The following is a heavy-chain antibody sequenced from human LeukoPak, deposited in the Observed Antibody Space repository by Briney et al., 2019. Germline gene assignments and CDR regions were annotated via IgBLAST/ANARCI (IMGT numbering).Heavy chain of an antibody. CDR3: AKDEYYYDSSGYRSFDY. V-gene: IGHV3-30*18. D-gene: IGHD3-22*01. CDR1: GFTFSSYS. Sequence: GGSLRLSCAASGFTFSSYSMNWVRQAPGKGLEWVAVISYDGSNKYYADSVKGRFTISRDNSKNTLYLQMNSLRAEDTAVYYCAKDEYYYDSSGYRSFDYWGQGTLVTVSS. CDR2: ISYDGSNK. J-gene: IGHJ4*02.